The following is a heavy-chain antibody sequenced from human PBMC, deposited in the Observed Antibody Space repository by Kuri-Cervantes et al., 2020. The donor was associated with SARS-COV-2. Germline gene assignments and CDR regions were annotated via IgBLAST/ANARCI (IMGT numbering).Heavy chain of an antibody. J-gene: IGHJ6*03. CDR2: ISSSGSTI. V-gene: IGHV3-11*04. CDR1: GFTFSDYY. Sequence: GESLKISCSASGFTFSDYYMSWIRQAPGKGLEWVSYISSSGSTIYYADSVKGRFTIYSDNAKNSLYLQMNSLRAEDTAVYYCARGVVPAAIRYYYYYYYMDVWGKGTTVTVSS. CDR3: ARGVVPAAIRYYYYYYYMDV. D-gene: IGHD2-2*02.